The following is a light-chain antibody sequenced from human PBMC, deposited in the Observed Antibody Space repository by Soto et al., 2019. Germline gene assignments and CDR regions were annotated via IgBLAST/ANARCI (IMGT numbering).Light chain of an antibody. Sequence: DIQMTQSPSSVAASVGDRVTITCRASQGVGNWLAWYQQRLGKAPRLLIYGASTLQSGVTSRFSGSGAGTDFTHTISSMQAKDFATSYCQQSNSIRPGTFSHGTKVQVK. CDR1: QGVGNW. CDR3: QQSNSIRPGT. J-gene: IGKJ1*01. V-gene: IGKV1-12*01. CDR2: GAS.